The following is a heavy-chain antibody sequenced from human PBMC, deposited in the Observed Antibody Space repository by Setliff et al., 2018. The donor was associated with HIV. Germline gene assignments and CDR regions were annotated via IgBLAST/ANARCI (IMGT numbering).Heavy chain of an antibody. D-gene: IGHD3-22*01. Sequence: SSETLSLTCTVSGGSISSSSYYWGWIRQPPGKGLEWIGSIYYSGSTYYNPSLKSRVTISVDTSKNQFSLKLSSVTAADTAVYYCASGHSITMIVVVITGALDYWGQGTLVTVSS. CDR3: ASGHSITMIVVVITGALDY. V-gene: IGHV4-39*01. J-gene: IGHJ4*02. CDR1: GGSISSSSYY. CDR2: IYYSGST.